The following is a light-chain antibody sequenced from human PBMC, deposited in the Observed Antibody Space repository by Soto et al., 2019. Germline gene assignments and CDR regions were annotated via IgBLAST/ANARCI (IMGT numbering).Light chain of an antibody. J-gene: IGLJ3*02. V-gene: IGLV2-23*02. CDR1: SSDVGSYNL. CDR3: CSYAGSSTFRV. CDR2: EVS. Sequence: QSALTQPASVSGSPGQSITISCTGTSSDVGSYNLVSWYQQHPGKAPKLMIYEVSTRPSGVSNRLSGSKSGNTASLTISGLQAEDEADYYCCSYAGSSTFRVFGGGTKLTVL.